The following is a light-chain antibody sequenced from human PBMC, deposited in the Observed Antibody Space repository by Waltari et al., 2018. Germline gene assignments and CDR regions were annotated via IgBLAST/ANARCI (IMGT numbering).Light chain of an antibody. J-gene: IGKJ4*01. CDR2: AAS. Sequence: DIQLTQSPSFLPASIGDRVTITCRASQGISSYLAWYQQKPGKAPKLLIYAASTLQSGAPSRFSGSGSGTEFTLTISSLQPEDFATYYCQELNTYPQSLTFGGGTKVEI. CDR1: QGISSY. V-gene: IGKV1-9*01. CDR3: QELNTYPQSLT.